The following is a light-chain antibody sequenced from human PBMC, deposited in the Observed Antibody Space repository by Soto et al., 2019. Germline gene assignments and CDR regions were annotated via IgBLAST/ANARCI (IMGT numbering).Light chain of an antibody. V-gene: IGKV3-20*01. Sequence: PGERATLSCRASESVTSSHLAWYQQKRGQASRLLIYGASSRATDIPDRFSGSGSGTDFTLTISRLEPEDFAVYYCQHYGSSSNTFGQGTRLEIK. CDR1: ESVTSSH. CDR3: QHYGSSSNT. CDR2: GAS. J-gene: IGKJ5*01.